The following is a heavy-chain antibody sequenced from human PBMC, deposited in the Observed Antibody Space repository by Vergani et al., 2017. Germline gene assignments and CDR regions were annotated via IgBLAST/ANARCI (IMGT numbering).Heavy chain of an antibody. D-gene: IGHD5/OR15-5a*01. CDR1: GYSFTSYW. CDR2: IYPGDSDT. J-gene: IGHJ6*03. V-gene: IGHV5-51*03. Sequence: EVQLVQSGAEVKKPGESLKISCKGSGYSFTSYWIGWVRQMPGKGLELMGIIYPGDSDTRYSPSFQGQVTISADKSISTAYLQWSSLKASDTAMYYCASLSKAPYYYYYMDVWGKGTTVTVSS. CDR3: ASLSKAPYYYYYMDV.